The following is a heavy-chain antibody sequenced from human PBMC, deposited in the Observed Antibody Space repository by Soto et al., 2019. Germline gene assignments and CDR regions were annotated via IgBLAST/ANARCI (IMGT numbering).Heavy chain of an antibody. D-gene: IGHD4-17*01. Sequence: SETLSLTGEVHSGSFSGYYWTWIRQSPGKGLEWIAEINHTGSTNSNPSLRGRVTTSIDTSKNQFSLMLTSVTAADTAVYFCARRMFRRSTTSQAVNYYALDVWGQGTTVTVS. V-gene: IGHV4-34*01. J-gene: IGHJ6*02. CDR2: INHTGST. CDR1: SGSFSGYY. CDR3: ARRMFRRSTTSQAVNYYALDV.